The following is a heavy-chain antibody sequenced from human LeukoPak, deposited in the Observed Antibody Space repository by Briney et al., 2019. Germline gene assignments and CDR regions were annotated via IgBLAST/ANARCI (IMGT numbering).Heavy chain of an antibody. CDR1: GGSISSGSYY. V-gene: IGHV4-61*02. J-gene: IGHJ3*02. D-gene: IGHD4-17*01. Sequence: SETLSLTCTGSGGSISSGSYYWSWIRQPAGKGLEWIGRIYTSGSTNYNPSLKSRVTISVDTSKNQFSLKLSSVTAADTAVYYCARGGLDYGDYMGAFDIWGQGTMVTVSS. CDR3: ARGGLDYGDYMGAFDI. CDR2: IYTSGST.